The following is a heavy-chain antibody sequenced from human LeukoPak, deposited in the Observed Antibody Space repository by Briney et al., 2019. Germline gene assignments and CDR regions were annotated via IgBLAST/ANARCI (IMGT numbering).Heavy chain of an antibody. CDR2: IWYDGSNK. D-gene: IGHD6-6*01. V-gene: IGHV3-33*01. CDR3: ARDGDSSSSENDYYYYGMDV. CDR1: GFTFSSYG. J-gene: IGHJ6*02. Sequence: GGSLRLSCAASGFTFSSYGMHWVRLAPGKGLEWVAVIWYDGSNKYFADSVKGRFTISRDNSKNTLYLQMNSLRAEDTAVYYCARDGDSSSSENDYYYYGMDVWGQGTTVTVSS.